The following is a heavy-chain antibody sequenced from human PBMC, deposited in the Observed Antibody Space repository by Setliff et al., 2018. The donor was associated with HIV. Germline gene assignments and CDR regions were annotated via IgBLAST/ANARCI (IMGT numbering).Heavy chain of an antibody. D-gene: IGHD6-13*01. CDR2: IYYTGFA. J-gene: IGHJ3*02. CDR3: ARRSSWYGDAFDI. CDR1: GDSISSGSYF. Sequence: LSLTCSVSGDSISSGSYFWGWIRQTPGKGLEWIGNIYYTGFAYYNPSLKSRVTISVDTSKNQFSLKLSSVTAADTAVYYCARRSSWYGDAFDIWGQGTMVTVSS. V-gene: IGHV4-39*01.